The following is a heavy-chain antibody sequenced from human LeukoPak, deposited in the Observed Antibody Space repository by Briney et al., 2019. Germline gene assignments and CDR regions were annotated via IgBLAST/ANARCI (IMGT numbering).Heavy chain of an antibody. V-gene: IGHV3-74*01. CDR1: GFPFSNYW. Sequence: PGGSLRLSCAASGFPFSNYWMHWVRQAPGKGLVWVSRINSDGSTTNYADSVKGRFTISRDNAENTLYMRMNSLRPEDTAVYYCARGYYSSSRFDSRGQGTLVTVSS. J-gene: IGHJ4*02. CDR3: ARGYYSSSRFDS. D-gene: IGHD6-13*01. CDR2: INSDGSTT.